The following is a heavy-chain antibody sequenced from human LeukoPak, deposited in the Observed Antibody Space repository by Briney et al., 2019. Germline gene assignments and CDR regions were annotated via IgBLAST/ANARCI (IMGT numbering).Heavy chain of an antibody. D-gene: IGHD5-12*01. V-gene: IGHV3-30*04. J-gene: IGHJ4*02. Sequence: GRSLRLSCAASGFTFSSYAMHWVRQAPGKGLEWVAVISYDGSNKYYADSVKGRFTISRDNSKNTLYLQMNSLRAEDTAAYYCASPPPGYSGYDWGQGTLVTVSS. CDR2: ISYDGSNK. CDR3: ASPPPGYSGYD. CDR1: GFTFSSYA.